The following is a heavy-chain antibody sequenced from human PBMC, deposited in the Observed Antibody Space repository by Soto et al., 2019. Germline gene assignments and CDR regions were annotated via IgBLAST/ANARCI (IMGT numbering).Heavy chain of an antibody. D-gene: IGHD1-1*01. CDR3: ARGLDEYKGGRS. J-gene: IGHJ4*02. Sequence: QVQLQQWGAGLLKPSETLSLTCAVYGGSLSGYYWSWTRQSPGKGLEWIGEIHPSGSTNYNPSLESRVTISLDTSKSLVSLKLDSVTAADTAVYYCARGLDEYKGGRSWGQGTLVTVSS. CDR1: GGSLSGYY. CDR2: IHPSGST. V-gene: IGHV4-34*01.